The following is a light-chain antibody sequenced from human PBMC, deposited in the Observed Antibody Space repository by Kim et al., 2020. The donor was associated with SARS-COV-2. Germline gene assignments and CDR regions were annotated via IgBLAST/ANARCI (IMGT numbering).Light chain of an antibody. CDR3: NSRDSNDNVV. Sequence: VAVGQTVRITCQGDSLRSYYATWYQQKPGQAPILVIYGKNNRTSGIPERFSGSSTGNTASLTITGTQAGDEADYYCNSRDSNDNVVFGGGTKLTVL. V-gene: IGLV3-19*01. J-gene: IGLJ2*01. CDR2: GKN. CDR1: SLRSYY.